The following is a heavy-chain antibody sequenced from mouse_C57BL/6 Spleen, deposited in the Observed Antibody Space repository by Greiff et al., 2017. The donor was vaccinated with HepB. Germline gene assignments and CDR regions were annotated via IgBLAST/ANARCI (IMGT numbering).Heavy chain of an antibody. CDR2: IWSGGST. V-gene: IGHV2-4*01. CDR3: AKNHYDYDGFAY. J-gene: IGHJ3*01. Sequence: VQVVESGPGLVQPSQSLSITCTVSGFSLTSYGVHWVRQPPGKGLEWLGVIWSGGSTDYNAAFISRLSISKDNSKSQVFFKMNSLQADDTAIYYCAKNHYDYDGFAYWGQGTLVTVSA. D-gene: IGHD2-4*01. CDR1: GFSLTSYG.